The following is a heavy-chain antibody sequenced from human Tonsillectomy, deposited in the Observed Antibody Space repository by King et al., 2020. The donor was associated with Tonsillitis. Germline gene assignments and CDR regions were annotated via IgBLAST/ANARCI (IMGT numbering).Heavy chain of an antibody. CDR2: IPPSGRT. D-gene: IGHD2-15*01. CDR3: ARGMIGSCSGGTCYFYYVDS. Sequence: VPLQPWGAGLLPPSEPLSLTCAVSGGSFRGSYWRWSRPPPGPGLAWLGEIPPSGRTEYPPSLKSRVTISVATSKNQFSLNLSSVTAADTALYYCARGMIGSCSGGTCYFYYVDSWGQGTLVTVSS. J-gene: IGHJ4*02. CDR1: GGSFRGSY. V-gene: IGHV4-34*01.